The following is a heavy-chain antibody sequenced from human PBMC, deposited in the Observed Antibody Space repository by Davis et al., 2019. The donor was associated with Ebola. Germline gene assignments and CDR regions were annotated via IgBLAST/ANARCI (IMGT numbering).Heavy chain of an antibody. J-gene: IGHJ4*02. CDR3: AREYCSGGSCSVFDY. Sequence: SETLSLTCTVSGDSISTYYWSWIRQPPGKGLEWIGYIHNSGNTNYNPSLTSRVAISVDTSKNQFSLKLSSVTAADTAVYYCAREYCSGGSCSVFDYWGQGTLVTVSS. CDR2: IHNSGNT. D-gene: IGHD2-15*01. CDR1: GDSISTYY. V-gene: IGHV4-59*01.